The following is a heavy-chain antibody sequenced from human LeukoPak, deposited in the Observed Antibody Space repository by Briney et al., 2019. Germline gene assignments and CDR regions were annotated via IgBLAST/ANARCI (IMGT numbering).Heavy chain of an antibody. J-gene: IGHJ4*02. Sequence: GGSLRLSCAASGFTFNDYGMSWVRQAPGKGLEWVSGINWNGGRTGYADSMKGRFIISRDNAKNSLYLQMNSLRAEDTAVYYCARDLIYASGDYWGQGTLVTVSS. D-gene: IGHD3-10*01. V-gene: IGHV3-20*04. CDR2: INWNGGRT. CDR3: ARDLIYASGDY. CDR1: GFTFNDYG.